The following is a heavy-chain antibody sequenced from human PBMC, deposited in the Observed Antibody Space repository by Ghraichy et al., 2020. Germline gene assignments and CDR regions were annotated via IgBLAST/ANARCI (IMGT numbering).Heavy chain of an antibody. D-gene: IGHD6-19*01. J-gene: IGHJ4*02. Sequence: GESLNISCEVSGFIFRNYWMSWVRQAPGKGLEWVANINLDGSEKFYVDSVKGRFAISRDNVKNSLYLQMNSLRDEDTAVYYCAREYSTGWSWGQGILVTVTS. CDR3: AREYSTGWS. CDR2: INLDGSEK. CDR1: GFIFRNYW. V-gene: IGHV3-7*03.